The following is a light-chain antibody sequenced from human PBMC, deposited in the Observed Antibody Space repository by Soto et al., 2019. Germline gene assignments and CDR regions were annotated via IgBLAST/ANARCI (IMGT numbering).Light chain of an antibody. Sequence: DIVLTQSPDTLSLSPGERATLSCRASQSVSSNYLAWYQQKPGQAPRLLIYGASTRDTGIPDRFSGSGSGTDFTLTISSLEPEDFAVYYCQQYGSSSYTFGQGTRLEIK. CDR1: QSVSSNY. V-gene: IGKV3-20*01. CDR2: GAS. J-gene: IGKJ2*01. CDR3: QQYGSSSYT.